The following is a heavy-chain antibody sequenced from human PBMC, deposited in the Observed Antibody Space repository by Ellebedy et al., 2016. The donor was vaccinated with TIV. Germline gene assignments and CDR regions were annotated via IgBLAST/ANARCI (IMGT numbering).Heavy chain of an antibody. D-gene: IGHD3-9*01. CDR2: IIPIFGTA. CDR3: ARDRRAGYLAGEYFQH. V-gene: IGHV1-69*13. J-gene: IGHJ1*01. Sequence: SVKVSXXASGGTFSSYAISWVRQAPGQGLEWMGGIIPIFGTANYAQKFQGRVTITADESTSTAYMELSSLRSEDTAVYYCARDRRAGYLAGEYFQHWGQGTLVTVSS. CDR1: GGTFSSYA.